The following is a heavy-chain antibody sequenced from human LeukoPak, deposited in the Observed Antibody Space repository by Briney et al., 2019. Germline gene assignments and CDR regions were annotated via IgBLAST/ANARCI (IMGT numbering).Heavy chain of an antibody. CDR1: GGSFSSYY. V-gene: IGHV4-59*01. CDR3: ARVADYAGYSSGWFDY. CDR2: IYYSGST. D-gene: IGHD6-19*01. Sequence: TSETLSLTCTVSGGSFSSYYWSWIRQAPGKGLAWIGYIYYSGSTNYNPSLKSRVTISVDTSKNQFSLKLSSVTAADTAVYYCARVADYAGYSSGWFDYWGQGTLVTVSS. J-gene: IGHJ4*02.